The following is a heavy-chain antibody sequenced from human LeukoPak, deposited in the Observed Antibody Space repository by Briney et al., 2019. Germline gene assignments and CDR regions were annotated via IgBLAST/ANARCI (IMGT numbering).Heavy chain of an antibody. J-gene: IGHJ4*02. D-gene: IGHD1-26*01. CDR3: ARDRGRTGDSGPPRFLDY. CDR2: INPSVGRT. Sequence: ASVKVSCKASGYTFTSYYVHWVRQAPGQGLEWMGIINPSVGRTTYAQKFQGRVTMTRDTSTSTVYMELSSLRSEDTAVYYCARDRGRTGDSGPPRFLDYWGQGIRVTVSS. CDR1: GYTFTSYY. V-gene: IGHV1-46*01.